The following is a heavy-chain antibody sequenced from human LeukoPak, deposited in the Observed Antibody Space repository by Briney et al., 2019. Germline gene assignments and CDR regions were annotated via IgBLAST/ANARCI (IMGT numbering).Heavy chain of an antibody. V-gene: IGHV4-31*03. CDR1: GGSISSGGYY. Sequence: TLSLTCTVSGGSISSGGYYWSWIRQHPGKGLEWIGYTYYSGSTHYNPSLKSRVTTSVDTSKNQFSLKLSSVTAADTAVYYCARDGDGYNRYAYWGQGTLVTVSS. CDR3: ARDGDGYNRYAY. J-gene: IGHJ4*02. D-gene: IGHD5-24*01. CDR2: TYYSGST.